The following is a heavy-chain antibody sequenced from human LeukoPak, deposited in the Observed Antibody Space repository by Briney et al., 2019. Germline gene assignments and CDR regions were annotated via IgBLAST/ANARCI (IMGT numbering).Heavy chain of an antibody. D-gene: IGHD6-19*01. Sequence: SETLSLTCAVYGGSFSGYYWSWIRQPPGKGLEWIGEINHSGSTNYNPSLKSRVTISVDTSKNQFSLKLSSVTAADTAVYYCARDQSSGRTRDAFDIWGQGTMVTVSS. J-gene: IGHJ3*02. CDR1: GGSFSGYY. CDR2: INHSGST. V-gene: IGHV4-34*01. CDR3: ARDQSSGRTRDAFDI.